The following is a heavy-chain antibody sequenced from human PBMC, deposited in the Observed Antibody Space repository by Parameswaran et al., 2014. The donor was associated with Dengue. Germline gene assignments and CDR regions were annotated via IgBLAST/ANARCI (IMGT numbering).Heavy chain of an antibody. CDR2: ISAHRGNT. J-gene: IGHJ1*01. V-gene: IGHV1-18*01. Sequence: VRQMPGKGLEWMGWISAHRGNTKYAQKLQGRATMTTETSTSTAYMELRSLRSDDTAVYYCARDVPTDIVVVVDPAPLRHWGQGTLVTVSS. D-gene: IGHD2-15*01. CDR3: ARDVPTDIVVVVDPAPLRH.